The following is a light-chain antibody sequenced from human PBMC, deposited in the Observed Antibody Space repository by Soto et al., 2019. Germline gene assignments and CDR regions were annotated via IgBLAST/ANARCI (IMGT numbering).Light chain of an antibody. CDR3: QQYGGSPET. CDR2: AAS. Sequence: EIVLTQSPGTLSLSPGERATLSCRASQSVSNSYLAWYQQKPGQSPRRLIYAASNSATGIPDTFSGSGSWTDFTLTIRRLESEDFAVYYCQQYGGSPETFGQGTKVAI. J-gene: IGKJ1*01. CDR1: QSVSNSY. V-gene: IGKV3-20*01.